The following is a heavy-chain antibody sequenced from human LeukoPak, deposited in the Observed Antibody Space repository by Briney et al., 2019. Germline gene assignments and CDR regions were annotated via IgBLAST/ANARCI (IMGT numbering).Heavy chain of an antibody. J-gene: IGHJ4*02. CDR1: GGTFSSYA. D-gene: IGHD4-23*01. CDR3: ARARGNLVFDY. V-gene: IGHV1-69*13. CDR2: IIPIFGTA. Sequence: ASVKVSCKASGGTFSSYAISWVRQASGQGLEWMGRIIPIFGTANYAQKFQGRVTITADESTSTAYMELSSLRSEDTAVYYCARARGNLVFDYWGQGTLVTVSS.